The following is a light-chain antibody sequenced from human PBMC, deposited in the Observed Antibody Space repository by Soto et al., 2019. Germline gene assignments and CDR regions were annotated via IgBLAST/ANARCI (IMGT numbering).Light chain of an antibody. CDR3: QQYYSYPGPLT. V-gene: IGKV1-8*01. CDR1: QGISSY. CDR2: AAS. J-gene: IGKJ4*01. Sequence: AIRMTQSPSSFSASTGDRVTITCRASQGISSYLAWYQQKPGKAPKLLIYAASTLQSGVPSRFSGSGSGTDFTLTISCLQSEDFATYYCQQYYSYPGPLTFGGGTKVEIK.